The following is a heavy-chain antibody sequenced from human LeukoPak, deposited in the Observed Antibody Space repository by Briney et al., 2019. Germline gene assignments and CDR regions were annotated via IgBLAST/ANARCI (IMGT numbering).Heavy chain of an antibody. V-gene: IGHV3-30*02. Sequence: PGGSLRLSCAASGFTFSGYGMHWVRQAPGKGMEWVAFIQNDESDRFYVDSVKGRFTISRDNSKSTLYLQMNSLRPEDTAVYYCAKEVQLLPFDYWGQGTLVTVSS. CDR1: GFTFSGYG. J-gene: IGHJ4*02. D-gene: IGHD2-2*01. CDR2: IQNDESDR. CDR3: AKEVQLLPFDY.